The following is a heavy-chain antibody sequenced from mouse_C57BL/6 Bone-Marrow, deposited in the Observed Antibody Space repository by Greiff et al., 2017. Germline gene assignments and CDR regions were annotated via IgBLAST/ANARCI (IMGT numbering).Heavy chain of an antibody. Sequence: EVQLVESGGGLVKPGGSLKLSCAASGFTFSSYAMSWVRQTPEKRLEWVATISDGGSYTYYPDNVKGRFTISRDNAKNNLYLQMSHLKSEDTAMYYCARQASYDGDYVVDDWGQGTTLTVSA. CDR3: ARQASYDGDYVVDD. J-gene: IGHJ2*01. CDR1: GFTFSSYA. V-gene: IGHV5-4*01. D-gene: IGHD2-3*01. CDR2: ISDGGSYT.